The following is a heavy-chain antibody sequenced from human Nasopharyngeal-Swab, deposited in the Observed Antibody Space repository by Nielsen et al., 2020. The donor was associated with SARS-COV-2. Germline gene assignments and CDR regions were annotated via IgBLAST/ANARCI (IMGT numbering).Heavy chain of an antibody. CDR3: ARGCVLTGPSCYYYGMDV. CDR1: GFTFSTYS. V-gene: IGHV3-21*01. CDR2: ISSSSSYI. Sequence: GGSLRLSCAASGFTFSTYSMNRVRQAPGKGLEWVSSISSSSSYIYYADSLKGRFTISRDNAKNSLYLQMNSLRAEDTAVYYCARGCVLTGPSCYYYGMDVWGQGTTVTVSS. D-gene: IGHD3-9*01. J-gene: IGHJ6*02.